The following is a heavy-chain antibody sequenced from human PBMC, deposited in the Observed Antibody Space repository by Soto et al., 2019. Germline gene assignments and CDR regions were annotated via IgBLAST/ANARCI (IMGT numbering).Heavy chain of an antibody. D-gene: IGHD3-3*01. J-gene: IGHJ4*02. CDR2: ISGSGGST. CDR3: SADYDFWSGYSATVLNDY. CDR1: GFTFRSYA. V-gene: IGHV3-23*01. Sequence: GGSLRLSCAASGFTFRSYAMSWVRQAPGKGLEWVSAISGSGGSTYYADSVKGRCTISRDNSKNTLYLQMNSLRAEDTAVYSFSADYDFWSGYSATVLNDYWGQGTLVTVSS.